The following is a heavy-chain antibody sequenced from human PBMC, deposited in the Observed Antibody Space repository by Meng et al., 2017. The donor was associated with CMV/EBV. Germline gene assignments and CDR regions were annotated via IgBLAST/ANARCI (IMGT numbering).Heavy chain of an antibody. D-gene: IGHD2-2*01. CDR1: GGSISSYY. Sequence: SETLSLTCTVSGGSISSYYWSWIRQPPGKGLEWIGYIYYSGSTNSNPSLKSRVTISVDTSKNQFSLKLSSVTAADTAVYYCAREVPAGGAFDIWGQGTMVTVSS. CDR3: AREVPAGGAFDI. V-gene: IGHV4-59*01. J-gene: IGHJ3*02. CDR2: IYYSGST.